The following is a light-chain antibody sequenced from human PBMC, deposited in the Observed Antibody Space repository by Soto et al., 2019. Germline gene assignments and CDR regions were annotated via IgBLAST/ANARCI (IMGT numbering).Light chain of an antibody. J-gene: IGKJ1*01. V-gene: IGKV1-5*01. CDR2: DAS. CDR3: QQYNSYTWT. Sequence: DIQMTQSPSTLSGSVGDRVTITCRASQTISSWLAWYQQKPGKAPKLLIYDASSLESGVPSRFSCSGSGTEFTLTISSLQPDEFATYYCQQYNSYTWTFGQGTKVDIK. CDR1: QTISSW.